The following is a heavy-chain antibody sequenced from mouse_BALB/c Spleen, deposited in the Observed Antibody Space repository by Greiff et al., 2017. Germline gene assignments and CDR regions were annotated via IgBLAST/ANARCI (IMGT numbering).Heavy chain of an antibody. Sequence: VKLMESGPGLVAPSQSLSITCTVSGFSLSRYSVHWVRQPPGKGLEWLGMIWGGGSTDYNSALKSRLSISKDNSKSQVFLKMNSLQTDDTAMYYCAREGDDYAWFAYWGQGTLVTVSA. V-gene: IGHV2-6-4*01. J-gene: IGHJ3*01. CDR3: AREGDDYAWFAY. CDR2: IWGGGST. CDR1: GFSLSRYS. D-gene: IGHD2-4*01.